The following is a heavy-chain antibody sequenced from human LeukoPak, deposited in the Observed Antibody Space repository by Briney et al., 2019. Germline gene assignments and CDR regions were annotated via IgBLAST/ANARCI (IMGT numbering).Heavy chain of an antibody. CDR1: GFIFSHYG. V-gene: IGHV3-33*05. CDR2: IQNDASTE. CDR3: ARELSQIVWGGLDY. Sequence: GGSQRLSCAASGFIFSHYGMHWVRQAPGKGLEWVAVIQNDASTENFADSVKGRFTISRDNSKNTVFLQMNSLRVEDTAVYYCARELSQIVWGGLDYGGQGTLVSVSS. J-gene: IGHJ4*02. D-gene: IGHD2-21*01.